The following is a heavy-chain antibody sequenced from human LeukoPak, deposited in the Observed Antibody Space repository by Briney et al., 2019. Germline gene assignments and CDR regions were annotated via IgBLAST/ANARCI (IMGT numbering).Heavy chain of an antibody. CDR1: GFTLSSYS. CDR2: ISSSSSYI. V-gene: IGHV3-21*01. Sequence: GGSLRLSCAASGFTLSSYSMNWVRQAPGKGLEWVSSISSSSSYIYYADSVKGRFTIPRDNAKNSLYLQMNSLRAEDTAVYYCARGGSGSFADYWGQGTLVTVSS. D-gene: IGHD3-10*01. J-gene: IGHJ4*02. CDR3: ARGGSGSFADY.